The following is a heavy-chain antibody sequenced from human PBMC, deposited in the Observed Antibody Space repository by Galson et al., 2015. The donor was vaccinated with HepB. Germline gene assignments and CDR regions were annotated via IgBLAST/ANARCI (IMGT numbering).Heavy chain of an antibody. CDR2: ISAYNGNT. CDR3: ARDDIAARPGWFNP. V-gene: IGHV1-18*01. Sequence: SVKVSCKAFGYTFTTYGLSWVRQAPGQGLEWMGWISAYNGNTNYARKFQGRVTMTTDTSTSTAYMELRSLRSDDTAVYYCARDDIAARPGWFNPWGQGTLVTVSS. J-gene: IGHJ5*02. CDR1: GYTFTTYG. D-gene: IGHD6-6*01.